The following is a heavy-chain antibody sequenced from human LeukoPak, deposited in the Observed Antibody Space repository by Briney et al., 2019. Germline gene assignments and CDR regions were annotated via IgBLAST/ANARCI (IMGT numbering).Heavy chain of an antibody. D-gene: IGHD5-12*01. J-gene: IGHJ4*02. Sequence: PSETLSLTCTVSGGSISSSSYYWGWIRQPPGKGLEWIGSIYYSGSTYYNPSLKSRVTISVDTSKNQFSLKLSSVTAADTAVYYCARDGSQPDYWGQGTLVTVSS. CDR3: ARDGSQPDY. CDR2: IYYSGST. V-gene: IGHV4-39*07. CDR1: GGSISSSSYY.